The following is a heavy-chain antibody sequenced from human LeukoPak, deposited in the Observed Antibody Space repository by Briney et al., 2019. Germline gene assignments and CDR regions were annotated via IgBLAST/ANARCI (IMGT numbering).Heavy chain of an antibody. CDR3: ARDRYGVNSGDFDY. CDR2: IYYTGRT. D-gene: IGHD4/OR15-4a*01. J-gene: IGHJ4*02. V-gene: IGHV4-59*01. CDR1: GDSFSTYY. Sequence: SETLSLTCIVSGDSFSTYYWNWIRQPPGKGLEWIGYIYYTGRTNSNPSLESRVTISVDTSKNQFSLKLTSVTAADTAVYYCARDRYGVNSGDFDYWGQGTLVTVSS.